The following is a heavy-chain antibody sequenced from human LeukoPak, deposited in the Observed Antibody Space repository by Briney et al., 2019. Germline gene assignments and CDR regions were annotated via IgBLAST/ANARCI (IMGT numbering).Heavy chain of an antibody. Sequence: SETLSLTCTVSGGSISSYYWSWIRQPPGKGLEWIGYIYYSGSTNYNPSLKSRVTISVDTSKNQFSLKLSSVTAADTAVYYCARERDGYHGFVDYWGQGTLVTVSS. D-gene: IGHD5-24*01. J-gene: IGHJ4*02. CDR2: IYYSGST. V-gene: IGHV4-59*01. CDR3: ARERDGYHGFVDY. CDR1: GGSISSYY.